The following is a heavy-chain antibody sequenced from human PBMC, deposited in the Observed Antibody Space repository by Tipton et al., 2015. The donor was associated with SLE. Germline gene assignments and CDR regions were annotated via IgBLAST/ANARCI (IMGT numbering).Heavy chain of an antibody. V-gene: IGHV4-59*01. D-gene: IGHD4-11*01. J-gene: IGHJ4*02. Sequence: TLSLTCTVSGGSISSYYWSWIRQPPGKELEWIGYIYYSGSTNYNPSLKSRVTISVETSKNQFSLKLSSVTAAATSVYYCARWAGPTVNFDYWGQGTLVTVSS. CDR3: ARWAGPTVNFDY. CDR1: GGSISSYY. CDR2: IYYSGST.